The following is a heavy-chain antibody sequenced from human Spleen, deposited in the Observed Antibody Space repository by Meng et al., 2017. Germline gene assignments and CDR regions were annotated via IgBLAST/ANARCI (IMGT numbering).Heavy chain of an antibody. V-gene: IGHV4-34*01. CDR1: GGSFSGYF. CDR3: ARGICRGGTCYSGHYDYGMDV. CDR2: INHIRGT. J-gene: IGHJ6*02. Sequence: SETLSLTCAVYGGSFSGYFWSWIRQPPGKGLQWMGEINHIRGTMYNPSLESRVSISVDTSKNQFSLNLSSVTAAETAIYYCARGICRGGTCYSGHYDYGMDVWGQGTTVTVSS. D-gene: IGHD2-15*01.